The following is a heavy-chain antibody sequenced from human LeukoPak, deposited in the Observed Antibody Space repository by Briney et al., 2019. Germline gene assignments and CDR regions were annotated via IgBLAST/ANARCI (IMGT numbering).Heavy chain of an antibody. CDR2: IYYSASP. D-gene: IGHD6-19*01. V-gene: IGHV4-59*08. J-gene: IGHJ6*02. Sequence: PSETLSLTCTVSGGSINSYYWSWIRQPPGKGLEWIGYIYYSASPNYSPSLKSRVTISVHTSKNKFSLKLSSVTAADTAVYYCERSIAVAGIVSDYYYYAMDVWGQGTTVTVSS. CDR1: GGSINSYY. CDR3: ERSIAVAGIVSDYYYYAMDV.